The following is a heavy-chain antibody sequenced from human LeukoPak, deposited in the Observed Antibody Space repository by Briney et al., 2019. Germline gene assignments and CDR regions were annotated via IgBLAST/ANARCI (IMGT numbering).Heavy chain of an antibody. CDR3: ARSGSQYYDILTGYYNVIDY. J-gene: IGHJ4*02. V-gene: IGHV1-8*01. D-gene: IGHD3-9*01. CDR2: MNPNSGNT. CDR1: GYTFTSYD. Sequence: ASVKVSCKASGYTFTSYDINWVRQATGQGLEWMGWMNPNSGNTGYAQKFQGRVTMTRNTSISTAYMELSSLRSEDTAVYYCARSGSQYYDILTGYYNVIDYWGQGTLVTVSS.